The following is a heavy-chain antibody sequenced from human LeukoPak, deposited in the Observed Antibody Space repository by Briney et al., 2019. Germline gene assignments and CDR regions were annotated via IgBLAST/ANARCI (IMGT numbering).Heavy chain of an antibody. CDR3: ARDPAWLFQNYNWFDP. D-gene: IGHD3-22*01. CDR2: IKQDGSEK. CDR1: GFTFSSYW. V-gene: IGHV3-7*01. Sequence: GGSLRLSCAASGFTFSSYWMSWVRQAPGKGLEWVANIKQDGSEKYYVDSVKGRFTISRDNAKNSLYLQMNSLRAEDTAVYYCARDPAWLFQNYNWFDPWGQGTLVTVSS. J-gene: IGHJ5*02.